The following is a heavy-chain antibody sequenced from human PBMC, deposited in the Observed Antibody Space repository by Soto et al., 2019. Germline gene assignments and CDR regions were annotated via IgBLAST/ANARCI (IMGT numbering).Heavy chain of an antibody. CDR3: ARDLRGLWGSTHRPYYYGMDV. D-gene: IGHD3-16*01. J-gene: IGHJ6*02. CDR2: ISYDGSNK. V-gene: IGHV3-30-3*01. Sequence: GGSLRLSCAASGFTFSSYAMHWVRQAPGKGLEWVAVISYDGSNKYYADSVKGRFTISRDNSKNTLYLQMNSLRAEDTAVYYCARDLRGLWGSTHRPYYYGMDVWGQGTTVTV. CDR1: GFTFSSYA.